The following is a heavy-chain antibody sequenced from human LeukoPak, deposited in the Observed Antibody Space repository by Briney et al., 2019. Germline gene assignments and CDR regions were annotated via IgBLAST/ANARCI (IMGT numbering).Heavy chain of an antibody. CDR1: GGSISSGDYY. J-gene: IGHJ4*02. CDR3: ARVEDTAMVPDY. V-gene: IGHV4-30-4*01. Sequence: PSETLSPTCTVSGGSISSGDYYWSWIRQPPGKGLEWIGYIYYSGSTYYNPSLKSRVTISVDTSKNQFSLKLSSVTAADTAVYYCARVEDTAMVPDYWGQGTLVTVSS. D-gene: IGHD5-18*01. CDR2: IYYSGST.